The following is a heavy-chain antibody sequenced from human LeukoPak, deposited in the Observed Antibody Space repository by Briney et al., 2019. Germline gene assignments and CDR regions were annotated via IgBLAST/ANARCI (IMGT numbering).Heavy chain of an antibody. CDR3: ARTQHLVLRSPLDP. V-gene: IGHV1-69*13. CDR2: IIPIFGTA. Sequence: SVKVSCKASGGTFSSYAISWVRQAPGQGLEWMGGIIPIFGTANYAQKFQGRVTITADESTSTAYMELSSLRSEDTAVYYCARTQHLVLRSPLDPWGQGTLVTVSS. CDR1: GGTFSSYA. D-gene: IGHD6-13*01. J-gene: IGHJ5*02.